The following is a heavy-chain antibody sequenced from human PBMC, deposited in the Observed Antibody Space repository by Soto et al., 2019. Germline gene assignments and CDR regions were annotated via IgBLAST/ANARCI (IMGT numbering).Heavy chain of an antibody. CDR3: ARDLHPRYSSSWYYLRHYYGMDV. CDR2: INSDGSST. CDR1: SFSFNGYW. V-gene: IGHV3-74*01. J-gene: IGHJ6*02. D-gene: IGHD6-13*01. Sequence: XVGLRLSCADCSFSFNGYWMHWVRQAPGKGLVWVSRINSDGSSTSYADSVKGRFTISRDNAKNTLYLQMNSLRAEDTAVYYCARDLHPRYSSSWYYLRHYYGMDVWGQRTTVTVSS.